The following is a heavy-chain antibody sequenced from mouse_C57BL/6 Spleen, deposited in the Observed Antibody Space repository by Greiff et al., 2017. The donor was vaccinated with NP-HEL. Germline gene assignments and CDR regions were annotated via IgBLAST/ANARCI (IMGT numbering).Heavy chain of an antibody. CDR3: ARSPPYDPYFDY. CDR2: IDPSDSYT. Sequence: VQLQQPGAELVMPGASVKLSCKASGYTFTSYWMHWVKQRPGQGLEWIGEIDPSDSYTNYNQKFKGKSTLTVDKSSSTAYMQLSSLTSEDSAVYYCARSPPYDPYFDYWGQGTTLTVSS. V-gene: IGHV1-69*01. J-gene: IGHJ2*01. CDR1: GYTFTSYW. D-gene: IGHD2-12*01.